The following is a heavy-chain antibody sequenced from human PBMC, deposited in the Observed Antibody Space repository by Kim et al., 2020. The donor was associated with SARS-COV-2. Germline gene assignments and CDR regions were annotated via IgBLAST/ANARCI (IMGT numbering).Heavy chain of an antibody. D-gene: IGHD1-1*01. CDR2: ISAYNGNT. CDR3: ARDLSVQPLFAPDY. CDR1: GYTFTSYG. Sequence: ASVKVSCKASGYTFTSYGISWVRQAPGQGLEWMGWISAYNGNTNYAQKLQGRVTMTTDTSTSTAYMELRSLRSDDTAVYYCARDLSVQPLFAPDYWGQGTLVTVSS. V-gene: IGHV1-18*01. J-gene: IGHJ4*02.